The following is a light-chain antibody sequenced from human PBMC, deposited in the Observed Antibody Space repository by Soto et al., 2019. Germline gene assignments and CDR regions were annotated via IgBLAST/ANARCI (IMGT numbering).Light chain of an antibody. V-gene: IGKV3-11*01. Sequence: EIVLTQSPATLSLSPEERATLSCRASQSVSSYLAWYQQKPGQAPRLLIYGASNRATGIPARFSGSGSGTDFTLTISSLEPEDFAVYYCQQRSNWPPVTFGGGTKVDIK. CDR3: QQRSNWPPVT. CDR2: GAS. CDR1: QSVSSY. J-gene: IGKJ4*01.